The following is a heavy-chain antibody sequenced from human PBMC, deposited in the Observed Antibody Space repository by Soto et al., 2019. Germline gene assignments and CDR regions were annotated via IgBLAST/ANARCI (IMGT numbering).Heavy chain of an antibody. D-gene: IGHD3-10*01. CDR2: IGTLGDA. J-gene: IGHJ3*02. Sequence: PGGSLRLSCAASGFTFNGYDMHWVRQATGKGLEWVSGIGTLGDAYYAGSVKGRFTFSREDAKNSLYLQMNSLRAGDTAVYYCARAFLHGSASSRPGPSDGFYIWGQGTMDT. CDR3: ARAFLHGSASSRPGPSDGFYI. V-gene: IGHV3-13*01. CDR1: GFTFNGYD.